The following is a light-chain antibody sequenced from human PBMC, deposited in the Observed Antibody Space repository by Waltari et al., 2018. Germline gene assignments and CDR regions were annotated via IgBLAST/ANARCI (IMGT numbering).Light chain of an antibody. CDR3: AAWDGSLTGPV. CDR1: SSNIGSNF. Sequence: QSVLTQPPSASGTPGQRVTISCSGSSSNIGSNFVYWYQQLPGTAPKLLIYRNDQRPSGVPDRVSGSKSGTSASLAISGLRSEDEADYYCAAWDGSLTGPVFGGGTKLTVL. J-gene: IGLJ3*02. V-gene: IGLV1-47*01. CDR2: RND.